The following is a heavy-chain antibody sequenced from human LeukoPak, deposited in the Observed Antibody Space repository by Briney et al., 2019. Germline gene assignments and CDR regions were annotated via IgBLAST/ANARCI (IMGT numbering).Heavy chain of an antibody. Sequence: PSETLSLTCTVSGGSISSYYWSWIRQPAGKGLEWIGRIYTSGSTNYNPSLKSRVTMSVDTSKNQFSLKLSSVTAADTAVYYCARSQRYRGSGSYKGYYYYYYMDVWGKGTTVTVSS. CDR1: GGSISSYY. J-gene: IGHJ6*03. CDR3: ARSQRYRGSGSYKGYYYYYYMDV. V-gene: IGHV4-4*07. CDR2: IYTSGST. D-gene: IGHD3-10*01.